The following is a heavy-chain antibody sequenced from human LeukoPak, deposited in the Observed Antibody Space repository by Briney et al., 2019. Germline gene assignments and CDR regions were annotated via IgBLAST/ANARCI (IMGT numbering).Heavy chain of an antibody. D-gene: IGHD6-13*01. CDR3: ARGQAVAELFDY. CDR1: GGSISSSSYY. V-gene: IGHV4-39*07. CDR2: IYYSGST. Sequence: PSETLSLTCTVSGGSISSSSYYWGWIRQPPGKGLEWIGSIYYSGSTYYNPSLKSRVTISVDTSKNQFSLKLSSVTAADTAVYYCARGQAVAELFDYWGQGTLVTVSS. J-gene: IGHJ4*02.